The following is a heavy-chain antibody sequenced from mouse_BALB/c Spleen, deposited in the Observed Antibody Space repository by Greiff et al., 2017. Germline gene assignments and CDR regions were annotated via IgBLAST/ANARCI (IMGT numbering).Heavy chain of an antibody. CDR2: INSNGGST. CDR1: GFTFSSYG. D-gene: IGHD2-4*01. Sequence: EVKLVESGGGLVQPGGSLKLSCAASGFTFSSYGMSWVRQTPDKRLELVATINSNGGSTYYPDSVKGRFTISRDNAKNTLYLQMSSLKSEDTAMYYCARGGGDYDEDNFDYWGQGTTLTVSS. J-gene: IGHJ2*01. CDR3: ARGGGDYDEDNFDY. V-gene: IGHV5-6-3*01.